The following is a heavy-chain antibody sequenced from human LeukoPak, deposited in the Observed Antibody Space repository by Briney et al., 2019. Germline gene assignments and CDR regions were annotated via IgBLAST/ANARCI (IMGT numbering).Heavy chain of an antibody. CDR3: ARAPSEIGGYYPEYFRH. J-gene: IGHJ1*01. V-gene: IGHV3-74*01. CDR1: GFTFSSYW. Sequence: GGSLRLSCAASGFTFSSYWMHWVRQAPRKGLVWVSRIKSDGSTRYADSVKGRFTISRDNAKNTVSLQMNSLRAEDTGVYYCARAPSEIGGYYPEYFRHWGQGTLVTVSP. D-gene: IGHD3-22*01. CDR2: IKSDGST.